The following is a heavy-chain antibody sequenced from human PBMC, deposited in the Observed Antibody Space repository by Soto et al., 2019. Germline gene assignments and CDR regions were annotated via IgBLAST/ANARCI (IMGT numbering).Heavy chain of an antibody. Sequence: QVQLVQSGAAVKKPGSSVKVSCKASGGTFSSYTISWVRQAPGQGLEWMGRIIPILGIANYAQKFQGRVTITADKSTSTAYMELSSLRSEDTAVYYCARASSGWALTTYYFDYWGQGTLVTVSS. CDR1: GGTFSSYT. D-gene: IGHD6-19*01. CDR3: ARASSGWALTTYYFDY. J-gene: IGHJ4*02. V-gene: IGHV1-69*02. CDR2: IIPILGIA.